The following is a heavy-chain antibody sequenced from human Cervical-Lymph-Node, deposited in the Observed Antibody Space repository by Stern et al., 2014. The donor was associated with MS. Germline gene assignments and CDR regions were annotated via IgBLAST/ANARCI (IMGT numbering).Heavy chain of an antibody. Sequence: QVQLVQSGAEVKKPGASVKVSCKVSGYSLTDLSMHWVRQPPGKGLEWMGGFDPDDAETIYAQQFQGRLTMTDDTSADTASMDLSSLRSEDTAVYFCVRYGDYVDAFDMWGQGTMVTVSS. CDR1: GYSLTDLS. D-gene: IGHD4-17*01. CDR3: VRYGDYVDAFDM. J-gene: IGHJ3*02. CDR2: FDPDDAET. V-gene: IGHV1-24*01.